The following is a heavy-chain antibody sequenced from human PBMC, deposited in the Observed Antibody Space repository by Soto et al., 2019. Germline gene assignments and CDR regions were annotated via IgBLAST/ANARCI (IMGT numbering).Heavy chain of an antibody. CDR3: AGWYSRYYYYYYGMDV. CDR1: GFTFSSYG. Sequence: PGGSLRLSCAASGFTFSSYGMHWVRQAPGKGLEWVAVISYDGSNNYYADSVKGRFTISRDNSKNSLYLQMNSLRAEDTAVYYCAGWYSRYYYYYYGMDVWGQGTTVTVSS. V-gene: IGHV3-30*03. D-gene: IGHD1-26*01. J-gene: IGHJ6*02. CDR2: ISYDGSNN.